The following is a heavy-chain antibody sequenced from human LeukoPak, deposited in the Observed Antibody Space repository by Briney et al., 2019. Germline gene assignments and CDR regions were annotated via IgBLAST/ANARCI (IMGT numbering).Heavy chain of an antibody. CDR1: GFTFSSYW. CDR3: AREDIAVAGLADY. D-gene: IGHD6-19*01. V-gene: IGHV3-7*01. J-gene: IGHJ4*02. CDR2: IKQDGSEK. Sequence: GGSLRLSCGASGFTFSSYWMRWVRQAPGKGLEWVAKIKQDGSEKYYVDSVKGRFTISRDNAKNSLYLQMNSLRAEDTAVYYCAREDIAVAGLADYWGQGTLVTVSS.